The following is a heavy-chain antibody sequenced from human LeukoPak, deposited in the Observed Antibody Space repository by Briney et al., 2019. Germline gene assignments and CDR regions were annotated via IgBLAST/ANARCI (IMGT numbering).Heavy chain of an antibody. CDR2: ISAYNGNT. V-gene: IGHV1-18*01. CDR3: ARRKGDSSGWSYYYYYMDV. D-gene: IGHD6-19*01. Sequence: ASVKVSCKASGYTFTSYGISWVRQAPGQGLEWMGWISAYNGNTNYAQKLQGRVTMTTDTSTSTAYMELRSLRSDDTAVYYCARRKGDSSGWSYYYYYMDVWGKGTTVTVSS. J-gene: IGHJ6*03. CDR1: GYTFTSYG.